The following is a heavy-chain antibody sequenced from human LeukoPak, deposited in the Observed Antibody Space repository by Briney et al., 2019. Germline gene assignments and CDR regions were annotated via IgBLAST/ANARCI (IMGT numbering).Heavy chain of an antibody. CDR3: ARDHRYFDWLLYEESWFDP. CDR2: IYYSGST. J-gene: IGHJ5*02. CDR1: GGSISSYY. V-gene: IGHV4-59*01. Sequence: SETLSLTCTVSGGSISSYYWSWIRQPPGKGLEWIGYIYYSGSTNYNPSLKSRVTISVDTSKNQFSLKLSSVTADDTAVYYCARDHRYFDWLLYEESWFDPWGQGTLVTVSS. D-gene: IGHD3-9*01.